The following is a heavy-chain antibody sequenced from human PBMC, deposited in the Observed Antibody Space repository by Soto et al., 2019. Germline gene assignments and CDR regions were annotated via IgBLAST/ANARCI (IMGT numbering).Heavy chain of an antibody. J-gene: IGHJ4*02. CDR3: AKDLFWEGSIAAAGEFDY. Sequence: GGSLRLSCAASGFTFSSYAMSWVRQAPGKGLEWVSAISGSGGSTYYADSVKGRFTISRDNSKNTLYLQMNSLRAEDTAVYYCAKDLFWEGSIAAAGEFDYWGQGTLVTVSS. CDR1: GFTFSSYA. D-gene: IGHD6-13*01. CDR2: ISGSGGST. V-gene: IGHV3-23*01.